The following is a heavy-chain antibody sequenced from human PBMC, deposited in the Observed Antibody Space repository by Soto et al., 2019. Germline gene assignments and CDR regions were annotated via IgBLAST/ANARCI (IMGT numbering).Heavy chain of an antibody. J-gene: IGHJ4*02. V-gene: IGHV1-24*01. CDR1: GYTLTELS. CDR3: ATAPRYSYGYSIDY. D-gene: IGHD5-18*01. CDR2: FDPEDGET. Sequence: ASVKVSCKVSGYTLTELSMHWVLQAPGKGLEWMGGFDPEDGETIYAQKFQGRVTMTEDTSTDTAYMELSSLRSEDTAVYYCATAPRYSYGYSIDYWGQGTLVTVSS.